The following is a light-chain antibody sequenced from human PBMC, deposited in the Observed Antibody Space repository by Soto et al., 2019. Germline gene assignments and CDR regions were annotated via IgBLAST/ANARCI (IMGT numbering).Light chain of an antibody. CDR1: SSDVGGYNY. CDR3: SSYTSSSRKV. CDR2: EVS. Sequence: QSALTHPASMSGSPGQSITISCTGTSSDVGGYNYVSWYQQHPGKAPKLMIYEVSNRPSGVSNRFSGSKSGNTASLTISGLQAEDEADYYCSSYTSSSRKVFGGGTKLTVL. V-gene: IGLV2-14*01. J-gene: IGLJ2*01.